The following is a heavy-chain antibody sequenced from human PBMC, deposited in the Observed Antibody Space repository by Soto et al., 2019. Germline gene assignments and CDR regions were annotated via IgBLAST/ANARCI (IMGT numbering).Heavy chain of an antibody. V-gene: IGHV4-39*01. CDR1: GGSISSSRYY. J-gene: IGHJ6*04. CDR2: IYYSGST. D-gene: IGHD3-10*01. CDR3: ARHEWFGHVDV. Sequence: PSETLSLTCTVSGGSISSSRYYWGWIRQPPGKGLEWIGSIYYSGSTYYNPSLKSRVTISVDTSKNQFSLKLSSVTAADTAVYYCARHEWFGHVDVWGKGTTVTAPQ.